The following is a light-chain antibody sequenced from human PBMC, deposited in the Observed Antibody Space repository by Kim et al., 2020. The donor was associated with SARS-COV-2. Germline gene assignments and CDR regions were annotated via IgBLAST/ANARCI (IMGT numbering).Light chain of an antibody. CDR1: SSDVGASNY. V-gene: IGLV2-8*01. Sequence: QSVLTQPPSASGSPGQSVSISCTGTSSDVGASNYVCWYQQHPGKAPKLVIYEVSKRPSGVPDRFSGSKSGNTASLTVSGLQADDEADYYCSSYAGSHSWFFGGGTKLTVL. CDR3: SSYAGSHSWF. CDR2: EVS. J-gene: IGLJ3*02.